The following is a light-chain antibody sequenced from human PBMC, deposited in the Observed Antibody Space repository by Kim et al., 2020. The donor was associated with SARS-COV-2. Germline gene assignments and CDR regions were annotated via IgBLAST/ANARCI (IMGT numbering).Light chain of an antibody. CDR3: QVWDSSSDHRV. J-gene: IGLJ3*02. Sequence: APVKTARTTCGGNNIGSKSVPWYQQKPGQAPVLVIYYVSDRPSGIPERFSGSNSGNTATLTISRVEAGDEADYYCQVWDSSSDHRVFGGGTQLTFL. CDR1: NIGSKS. CDR2: YVS. V-gene: IGLV3-21*04.